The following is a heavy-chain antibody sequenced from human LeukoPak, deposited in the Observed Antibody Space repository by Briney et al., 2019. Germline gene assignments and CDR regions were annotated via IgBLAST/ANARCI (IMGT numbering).Heavy chain of an antibody. CDR2: IVVGSGNT. Sequence: SVKVSCKASGFTFTSPAMQWVRQARGQRLEWIGWIVVGSGNTNYAQKFQERVTITRDMSTSTAYMELSSLRSEDTAVYYCAADSSGWSRIKNYYYYGMDVWGQGTTVTVSS. CDR3: AADSSGWSRIKNYYYYGMDV. CDR1: GFTFTSPA. V-gene: IGHV1-58*02. J-gene: IGHJ6*02. D-gene: IGHD6-19*01.